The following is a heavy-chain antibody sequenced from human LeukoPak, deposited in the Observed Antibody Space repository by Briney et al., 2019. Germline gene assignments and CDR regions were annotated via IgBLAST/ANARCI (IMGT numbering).Heavy chain of an antibody. CDR2: LSGSGLST. CDR1: GFTFSNFA. Sequence: GGSLRLSCVTSGFTFSNFAISWVRQAPGKGLEWVSALSGSGLSTYYADSVKGRFTISRDNSKNTVYLQMNGLRAEDTAVYYCAKRGGFDSSGYYQPPEDYWDHGTLVTVSS. V-gene: IGHV3-23*01. CDR3: AKRGGFDSSGYYQPPEDY. J-gene: IGHJ4*01. D-gene: IGHD3-22*01.